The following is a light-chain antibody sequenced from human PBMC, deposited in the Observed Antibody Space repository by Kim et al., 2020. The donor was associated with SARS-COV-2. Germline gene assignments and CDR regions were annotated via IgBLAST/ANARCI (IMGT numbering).Light chain of an antibody. Sequence: GESLITTCSGSSSDVGGYNYVAWYQQHHGKAPKIMIYDVSNRPSGVFNSFFGSKKGNTAALIIFGLQDDDEAADYCSSYTGSSTRVFGGGTQLTVL. CDR3: SSYTGSSTRV. J-gene: IGLJ3*02. V-gene: IGLV2-14*03. CDR1: SSDVGGYNY. CDR2: DVS.